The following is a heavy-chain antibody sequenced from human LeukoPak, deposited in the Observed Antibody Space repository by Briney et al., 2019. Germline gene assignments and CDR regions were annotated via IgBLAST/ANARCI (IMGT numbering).Heavy chain of an antibody. CDR2: INHSGST. CDR1: GGSFSGYY. CDR3: ARSTKGRGTIFGVVPTQRDWFDP. D-gene: IGHD3-3*01. Sequence: SETLSLTCAVYGGSFSGYYWSWIRQPPGKGLEWIGEINHSGSTNYNPSLKSRVTISVDTSKNQFSLKLSSVTAADTAVYYCARSTKGRGTIFGVVPTQRDWFDPWGQGTLVTVSS. J-gene: IGHJ5*02. V-gene: IGHV4-34*01.